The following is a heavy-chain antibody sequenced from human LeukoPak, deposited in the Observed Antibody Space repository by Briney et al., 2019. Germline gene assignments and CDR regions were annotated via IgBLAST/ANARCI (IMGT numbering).Heavy chain of an antibody. Sequence: GGSLRLSCAASGFTVSSNYMSWVCQAPGKGLEWVSPIYSGGTTYYADSVRGRFTISRDNSKNTLYLQMNTLRAEDTAVYYCARMTGPSNRHWPYFDCWGQGTLVTVSS. CDR3: ARMTGPSNRHWPYFDC. CDR1: GFTVSSNY. CDR2: IYSGGTT. V-gene: IGHV3-53*01. D-gene: IGHD1-1*01. J-gene: IGHJ4*02.